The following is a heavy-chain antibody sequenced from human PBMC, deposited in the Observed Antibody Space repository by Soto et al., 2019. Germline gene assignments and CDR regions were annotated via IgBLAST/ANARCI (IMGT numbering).Heavy chain of an antibody. Sequence: SETLSLTCAVSSASIDNNWNWVRQPPGKGLEWIGEIHQSGISYKNPSLKSRVTMSVDKSKNQFSLKLSSVTAADTAVYYCAGGIAARPLGYWGQGTLVTVSS. J-gene: IGHJ4*02. CDR1: SASIDNN. V-gene: IGHV4-4*02. D-gene: IGHD6-6*01. CDR3: AGGIAARPLGY. CDR2: IHQSGIS.